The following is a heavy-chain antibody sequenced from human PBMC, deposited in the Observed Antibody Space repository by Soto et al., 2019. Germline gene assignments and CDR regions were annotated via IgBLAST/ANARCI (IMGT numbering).Heavy chain of an antibody. V-gene: IGHV3-15*07. Sequence: EVQLVESGGGLVQPGESLRLSCAASGLTFSNAWMNWVRQAPGKGLEWVGRIKSTLDGGTTDYAAPVKGRFTISRDDSKNTLYLEMNSLKTEDTAVYYCTATVITGYYFDYWGQGTLVTVSS. CDR1: GLTFSNAW. CDR3: TATVITGYYFDY. D-gene: IGHD4-17*01. J-gene: IGHJ4*02. CDR2: IKSTLDGGTT.